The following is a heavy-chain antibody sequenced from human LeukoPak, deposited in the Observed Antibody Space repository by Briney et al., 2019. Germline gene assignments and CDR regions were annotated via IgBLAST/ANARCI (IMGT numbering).Heavy chain of an antibody. CDR3: AKDPTGYSYGSDY. V-gene: IGHV3-21*01. Sequence: GGSLRLSCAASGFTFSSYSMNWVRQAPGKGLEWVSSISSSSSYIYYADSVKGRFTISRDNAKNSLYLQMNSLRAEDTAVYYCAKDPTGYSYGSDYWGQGTLVTVSS. CDR1: GFTFSSYS. J-gene: IGHJ4*02. CDR2: ISSSSSYI. D-gene: IGHD5-18*01.